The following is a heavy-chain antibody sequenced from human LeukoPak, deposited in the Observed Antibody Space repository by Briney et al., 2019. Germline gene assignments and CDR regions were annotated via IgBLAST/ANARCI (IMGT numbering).Heavy chain of an antibody. CDR3: ARDGSAYDFWSGYSIDY. CDR2: ISSSSSYI. Sequence: GGSLRLSCAASGFTFSSYSMNWVRQAPGKGLEWVSSISSSSSYIYYADSVKGRFTISRDNAKNSLYLQMNSLRAEDTAVYYCARDGSAYDFWSGYSIDYWGQGTLVTVSS. CDR1: GFTFSSYS. V-gene: IGHV3-21*01. J-gene: IGHJ4*02. D-gene: IGHD3-3*01.